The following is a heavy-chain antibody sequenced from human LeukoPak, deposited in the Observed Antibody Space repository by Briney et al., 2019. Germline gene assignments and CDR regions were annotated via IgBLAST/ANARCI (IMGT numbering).Heavy chain of an antibody. D-gene: IGHD2-2*01. CDR1: GGSFSGYY. J-gene: IGHJ6*02. CDR2: IYYSGST. Sequence: PSETLSLTCAVYGGSFSGYYWSWIRQPPGKGLEWIGSIYYSGSTYYNPSLKSRVTISVDTSKNQFSLKLSSVTAADAAVYYCARVVPAASLSLYYYYYGMDVWGQGTTVTVSS. CDR3: ARVVPAASLSLYYYYYGMDV. V-gene: IGHV4-34*01.